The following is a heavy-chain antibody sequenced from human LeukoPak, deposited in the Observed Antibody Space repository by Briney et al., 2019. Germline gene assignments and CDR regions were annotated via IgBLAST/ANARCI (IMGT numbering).Heavy chain of an antibody. Sequence: PSETLSLTCTVSGGSISSYYWSWIRQPPGKGLEWIGYIYYSGSTNYNPSLKSRVTISVDTSKNQFSLKLSSVTAADTAVYYCARDAEYSSSWYEDAFDIWGQGTMVTVSS. CDR2: IYYSGST. J-gene: IGHJ3*02. CDR1: GGSISSYY. CDR3: ARDAEYSSSWYEDAFDI. V-gene: IGHV4-59*01. D-gene: IGHD6-13*01.